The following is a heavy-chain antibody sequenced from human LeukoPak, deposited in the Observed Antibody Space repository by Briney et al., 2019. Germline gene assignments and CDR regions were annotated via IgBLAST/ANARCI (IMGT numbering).Heavy chain of an antibody. D-gene: IGHD2-21*01. J-gene: IGHJ4*02. V-gene: IGHV3-7*01. CDR1: ELTFSDYR. CDR3: VQSASILN. CDR2: VNDDGSVK. Sequence: PGGSLRLSCAESELTFSDYRMTWVRQAPGKGLEWVASVNDDGSVKKYLDSVKGRFTISRDNAKRSLYLQMNSLRVEDTAVYYCVQSASILNWGQGTLVTVSS.